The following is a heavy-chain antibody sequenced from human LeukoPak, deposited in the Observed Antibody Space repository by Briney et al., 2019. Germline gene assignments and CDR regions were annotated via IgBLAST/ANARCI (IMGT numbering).Heavy chain of an antibody. CDR1: GGTFSSYA. J-gene: IGHJ4*02. CDR3: ARAGSSYDFWSGYYSVGLDY. CDR2: IIPIFGTA. V-gene: IGHV1-69*13. Sequence: SVKVSCKASGGTFSSYAISWVRQAPGQGLEWMGGIIPIFGTASYAQKFQGRVTITADESTSTAYMELSSLRSEDTAVYYCARAGSSYDFWSGYYSVGLDYWGQGTLVTVSS. D-gene: IGHD3-3*01.